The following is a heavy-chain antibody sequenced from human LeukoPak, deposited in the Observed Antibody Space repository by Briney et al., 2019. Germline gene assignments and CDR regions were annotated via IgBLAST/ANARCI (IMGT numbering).Heavy chain of an antibody. Sequence: ASVKVSCKASGYTFTSYGISWVRQAPGQGLEWMGWVSAYNGNTNYAQKLQGRVTMTTDTSTSTAYMELRSLRSDDTAVYYCARLVLVGATRGYFQHWGQGTLVTVSS. CDR2: VSAYNGNT. V-gene: IGHV1-18*01. CDR3: ARLVLVGATRGYFQH. J-gene: IGHJ1*01. D-gene: IGHD1-26*01. CDR1: GYTFTSYG.